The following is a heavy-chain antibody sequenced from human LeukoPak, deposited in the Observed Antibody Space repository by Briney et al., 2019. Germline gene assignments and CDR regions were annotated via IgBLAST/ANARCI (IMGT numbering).Heavy chain of an antibody. CDR2: IFPDDSDA. J-gene: IGHJ2*01. CDR3: ARRVDWYFDL. V-gene: IGHV5-51*01. CDR1: GYTFINYW. Sequence: GESLKISCAASGYTFINYWIGWVRQMPGKALEWMDNIFPDDSDATYSPSFQRQVTLSADKSISTAYLHWSSLKASHTAIYYCARRVDWYFDLWGRGTLVTVSS.